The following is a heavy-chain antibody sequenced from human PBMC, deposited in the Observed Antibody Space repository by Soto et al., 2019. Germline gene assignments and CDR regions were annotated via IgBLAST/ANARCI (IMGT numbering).Heavy chain of an antibody. CDR3: TRETQVIAARPSDYFDY. J-gene: IGHJ4*02. CDR1: GFTFGDYA. V-gene: IGHV3-49*03. Sequence: GGSLRLSCTASGFTFGDYAMSWFRQAPGKGLEWVGFIRSKAYGGTTEYAASVKGRFTISRDDSKSIAYLQMNSLKTEDTAVYYCTRETQVIAARPSDYFDYWGQGTLVTVSS. CDR2: IRSKAYGGTT. D-gene: IGHD6-6*01.